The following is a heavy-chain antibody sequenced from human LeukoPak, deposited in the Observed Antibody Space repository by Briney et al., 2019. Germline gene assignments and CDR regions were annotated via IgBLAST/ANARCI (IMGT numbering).Heavy chain of an antibody. CDR3: ARQAYSSGSYYFDY. D-gene: IGHD3-22*01. CDR1: GGSISSDY. Sequence: SETLSLTCTVSGGSISSDYGSWIRQPPGKGLEWIGYIYYSGSTNYNPSLKSRVTISVDTSKNQFSLKLTSVTAGDTAVYYCARQAYSSGSYYFDYWGQGTLVTVSS. V-gene: IGHV4-59*08. J-gene: IGHJ4*02. CDR2: IYYSGST.